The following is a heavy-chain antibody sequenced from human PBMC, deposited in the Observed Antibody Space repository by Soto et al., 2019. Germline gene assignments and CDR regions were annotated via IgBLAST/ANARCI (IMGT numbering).Heavy chain of an antibody. Sequence: ASVKVSCKASGFTFTSSAVQWVRQARGQRLEWIGWIVVGSGNTNYAQKFQERVTITRDMSTSTAYMELSSLRSEDTAVYYCAASIAVAGTLDYWGQGTLVTVS. J-gene: IGHJ4*02. CDR1: GFTFTSSA. CDR2: IVVGSGNT. V-gene: IGHV1-58*01. D-gene: IGHD6-19*01. CDR3: AASIAVAGTLDY.